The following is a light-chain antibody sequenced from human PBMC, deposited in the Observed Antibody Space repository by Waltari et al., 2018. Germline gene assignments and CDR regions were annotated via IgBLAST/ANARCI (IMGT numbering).Light chain of an antibody. CDR3: GAWDDSLSGHYV. J-gene: IGLJ1*01. Sequence: QSVLTQPPSASGTPGQRVTISCSGSSSNIGSNHVYWYQQLPGMAPKLPIYRNDQRPAGVPDRFSGSKSGSSASLAISGLRSEDEADYYCGAWDDSLSGHYVFGTGTKVTVL. V-gene: IGLV1-47*01. CDR2: RND. CDR1: SSNIGSNH.